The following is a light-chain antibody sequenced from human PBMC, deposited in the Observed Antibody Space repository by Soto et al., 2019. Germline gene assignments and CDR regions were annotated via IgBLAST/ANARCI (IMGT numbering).Light chain of an antibody. CDR1: SSDVGGYNY. V-gene: IGLV2-11*01. CDR2: DVS. Sequence: QSALTQPRSVSGSPGQSVTISCTGTSSDVGGYNYVSWYQQHPGKAPKLMIYDVSKRPSGVPDRFSGSKSGNTASLTISGLQAEDEADYYCCSYAGSYTFLVFGRGTKLTVL. CDR3: CSYAGSYTFLV. J-gene: IGLJ3*02.